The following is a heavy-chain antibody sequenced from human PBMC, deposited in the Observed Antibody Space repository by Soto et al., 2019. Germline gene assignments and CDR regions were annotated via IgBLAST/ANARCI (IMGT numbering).Heavy chain of an antibody. V-gene: IGHV3-7*01. CDR2: IKEGGSDK. D-gene: IGHD6-25*01. CDR1: GFTFNTYW. J-gene: IGHJ4*02. Sequence: EVQLVESGGDLVQPGGSLRLSCVASGFTFNTYWMSWVRQAPGKGLEWVANIKEGGSDKYYVDSVKGRFTISRDNAKNLLYLQTNALRARDTAMDYCARVTRGSSGDYWGQGTLVTVSS. CDR3: ARVTRGSSGDY.